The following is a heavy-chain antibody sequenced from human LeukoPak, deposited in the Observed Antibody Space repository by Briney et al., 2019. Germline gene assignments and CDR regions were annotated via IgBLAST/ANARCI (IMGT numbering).Heavy chain of an antibody. CDR3: ARGEVVVVPAAPKFYYYYYYMDV. J-gene: IGHJ6*03. CDR1: GYTFTSYD. V-gene: IGHV1-8*01. CDR2: MNPNSGNT. Sequence: ASVKVSCKASGYTFTSYDINWVRQATGQGLEWMGWMNPNSGNTGYAQKFQGRVTMTRNTSISTAYMELSSLRSEDTAVYYCARGEVVVVPAAPKFYYYYYYMDVWGKGTSVTISS. D-gene: IGHD2-2*01.